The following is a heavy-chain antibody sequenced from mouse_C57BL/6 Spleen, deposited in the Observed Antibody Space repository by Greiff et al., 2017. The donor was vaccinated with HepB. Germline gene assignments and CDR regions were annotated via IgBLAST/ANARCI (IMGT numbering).Heavy chain of an antibody. V-gene: IGHV5-4*01. CDR1: GFTFSSYA. Sequence: EVKVVESGGGLVKPGGSLKLSCAASGFTFSSYAMSWVRQTPEKRLEWVATISDGGSYTYYPDNVKGRFTISRDNAKNNLYLQMSHLKSEDTAMYYCARDGVRRGDYYAMDYWGQGTSVTVSS. CDR3: ARDGVRRGDYYAMDY. CDR2: ISDGGSYT. D-gene: IGHD2-14*01. J-gene: IGHJ4*01.